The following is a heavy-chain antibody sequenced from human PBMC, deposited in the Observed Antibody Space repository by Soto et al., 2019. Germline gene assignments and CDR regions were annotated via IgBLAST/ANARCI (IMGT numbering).Heavy chain of an antibody. CDR2: ISSSSSYT. D-gene: IGHD6-13*01. CDR1: GFTFSDYY. Sequence: QVQLVESGGGLVKPGGSLRLSCAASGFTFSDYYMSWIRQAPGKGLEWVSYISSSSSYTNYADSVKGRFTISRDNAKNSLYLQMNSLRAEYTAVYYCARGLAAYSSSWYANWGQGTLVTVSS. V-gene: IGHV3-11*05. J-gene: IGHJ4*02. CDR3: ARGLAAYSSSWYAN.